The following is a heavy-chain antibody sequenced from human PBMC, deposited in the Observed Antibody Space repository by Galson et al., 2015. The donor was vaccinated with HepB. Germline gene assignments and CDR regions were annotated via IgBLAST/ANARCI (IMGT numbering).Heavy chain of an antibody. CDR2: INYNGRT. CDR1: GGSISSSGYY. V-gene: IGHV4-39*01. Sequence: SETLSLTCSVSGGSISSSGYYWGWIRQSPGRGLEWIGSINYNGRTYYNPSLNSRVTLSVDTSKSQFTLKLSSVTAADTTVYYCAVHRYDIITGYYYNWFDPWGQGTLVTVSS. D-gene: IGHD3-9*01. CDR3: AVHRYDIITGYYYNWFDP. J-gene: IGHJ5*02.